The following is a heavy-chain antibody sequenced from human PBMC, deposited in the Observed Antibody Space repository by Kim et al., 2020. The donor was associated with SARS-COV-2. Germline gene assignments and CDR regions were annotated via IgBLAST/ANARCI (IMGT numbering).Heavy chain of an antibody. J-gene: IGHJ6*02. CDR3: ARTRGTGKSYNGMDV. CDR1: GLSLNSSSMC. CDR2: IDWDDDK. V-gene: IGHV2-70*01. Sequence: SGPTLVKPTQTLTLTCTFAGLSLNSSSMCVSWIRQPPGKALEWLGLIDWDDDKYYSTSLKTRLTISKDTSKNQVVFTMTSMNPVDTATYYCARTRGTGKSYNGMDVWGQGTTVTVSS.